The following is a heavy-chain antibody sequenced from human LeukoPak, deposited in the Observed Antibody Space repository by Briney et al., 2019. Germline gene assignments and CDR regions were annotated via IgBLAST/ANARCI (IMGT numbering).Heavy chain of an antibody. J-gene: IGHJ3*02. Sequence: AGGSLRLSCPASGVTFISNYMSWVRKAPGKGLEWVSVTYSGGSTYYADSVKGRFTISRDNSKNTLSLQMNSLRAEDTAVYYCARDTHAFDIWGQGTMVTVSS. CDR1: GVTFISNY. CDR3: ARDTHAFDI. V-gene: IGHV3-66*02. CDR2: TYSGGST.